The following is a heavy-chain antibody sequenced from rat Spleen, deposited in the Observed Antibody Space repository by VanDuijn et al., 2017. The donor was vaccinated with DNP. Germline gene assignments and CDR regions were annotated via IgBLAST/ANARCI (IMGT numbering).Heavy chain of an antibody. CDR3: ARHGRRVFDY. CDR2: ISYAGGST. J-gene: IGHJ2*01. Sequence: EVQLVESGGGLVQPGRSLKLSCAASGFTFSDYYMAWVRQAPTKGLELVAYISYAGGSTYHGDSVKGRFTISRDNAESNLYLQMNSLRSEDMATYFCARHGRRVFDYWGQGVMVTVSS. V-gene: IGHV5-22*01. D-gene: IGHD1-11*01. CDR1: GFTFSDYY.